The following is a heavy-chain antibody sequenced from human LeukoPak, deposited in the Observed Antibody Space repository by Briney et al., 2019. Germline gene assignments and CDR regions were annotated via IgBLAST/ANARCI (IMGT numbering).Heavy chain of an antibody. J-gene: IGHJ6*03. V-gene: IGHV3-74*01. D-gene: IGHD6-13*01. Sequence: PGGSLRLSCAASGFTFNNYWMHWVRQAPGKGLVWVARTNTHGTSANYADSVKGRFIISRDNANNTLYLQMNGLRDEDTGVYYALAGYDYYMDVWGKGTTVTVSS. CDR1: GFTFNNYW. CDR3: LAGYDYYMDV. CDR2: TNTHGTSA.